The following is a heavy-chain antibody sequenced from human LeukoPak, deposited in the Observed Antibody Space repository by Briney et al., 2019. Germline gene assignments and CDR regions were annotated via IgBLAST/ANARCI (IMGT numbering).Heavy chain of an antibody. V-gene: IGHV1-46*01. J-gene: IGHJ4*02. Sequence: GASVKVSCKASGYTFTSYYMHWVRQAPGQGLEWMGIINPSGGSTSYAQKFQGRVTMTRDTSTSTVYMELSSLRSEDTAVYYCARVNHGGPYCGGDCSDNFDYWGQGTLVTVPS. CDR1: GYTFTSYY. CDR3: ARVNHGGPYCGGDCSDNFDY. CDR2: INPSGGST. D-gene: IGHD2-21*02.